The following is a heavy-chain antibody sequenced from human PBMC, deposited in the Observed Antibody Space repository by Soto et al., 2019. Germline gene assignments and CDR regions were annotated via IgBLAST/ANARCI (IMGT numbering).Heavy chain of an antibody. D-gene: IGHD2-2*01. Sequence: SEKVSCKASVCTFHSYTISWVRQAPGQGREWMGRIIPILGIANYAKKCEGRVTITADKSTSTAFMELSSLRSEDTAVYYCARGTSGVVPAAVNDAFDIWGQGTMVTVSS. CDR1: VCTFHSYT. CDR2: IIPILGIA. V-gene: IGHV1-69*02. J-gene: IGHJ3*02. CDR3: ARGTSGVVPAAVNDAFDI.